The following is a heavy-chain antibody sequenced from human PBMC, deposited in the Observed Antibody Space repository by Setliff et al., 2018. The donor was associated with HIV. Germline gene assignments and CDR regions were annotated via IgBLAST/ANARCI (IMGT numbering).Heavy chain of an antibody. J-gene: IGHJ6*03. CDR1: GGSISSSNW. D-gene: IGHD3-10*01. CDR2: IYHGGST. Sequence: SETLSLTCAASGGSISSSNWWSWVRQPPGKGMEWIGEIYHGGSTNYNPSLNRRVTISVDKSKNQFSLNLNAVTAADSAVYYCGRGEDYGSGTVYMDVWGKGTTVTVSS. CDR3: GRGEDYGSGTVYMDV. V-gene: IGHV4-4*02.